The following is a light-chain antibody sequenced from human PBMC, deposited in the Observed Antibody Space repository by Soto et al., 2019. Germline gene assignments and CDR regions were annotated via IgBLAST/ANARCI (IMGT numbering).Light chain of an antibody. CDR3: QQANSFPIT. CDR2: DAS. Sequence: DIQMTQSPSTLSASVGDRVTITCRASQNIRDWLAWYQQKPGKAPKLLIYDASNLESGVPPRFSGSGSGTDFTLTISSLQPEDFATYFCQQANSFPITFGQGTRLEI. CDR1: QNIRDW. J-gene: IGKJ5*01. V-gene: IGKV1-5*01.